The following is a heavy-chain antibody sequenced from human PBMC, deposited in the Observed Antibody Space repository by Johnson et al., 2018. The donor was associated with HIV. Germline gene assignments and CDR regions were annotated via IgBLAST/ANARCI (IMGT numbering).Heavy chain of an antibody. Sequence: EVQLVESGGGLVQPGRSLRLSCAASGFTFDDYAMHWVRQAPGKGLEWVSGISWNSGSIGYADSVKGRFTISRDNAKNSLYLQMNSLRAEDTALYYCAKFRLAAAGVRDAFDIWGQGTMVTVSS. CDR2: ISWNSGSI. CDR3: AKFRLAAAGVRDAFDI. CDR1: GFTFDDYA. J-gene: IGHJ3*02. V-gene: IGHV3-9*01. D-gene: IGHD6-13*01.